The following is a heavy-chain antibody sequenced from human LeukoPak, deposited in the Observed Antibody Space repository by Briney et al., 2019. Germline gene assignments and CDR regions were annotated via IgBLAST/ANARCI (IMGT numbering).Heavy chain of an antibody. CDR1: GFTFRNYA. CDR3: AKTSGYNWQYFFDY. Sequence: GGSLRLSCAASGFTFRNYAMTWVRQAPGKGLEWVSVIDGGGGPTYYADSVKGRFTISRDNSKNTLYLQMNSLRAEDVAVYFCAKTSGYNWQYFFDYWGQGTLVTVSS. CDR2: IDGGGGPT. V-gene: IGHV3-23*01. D-gene: IGHD6-25*01. J-gene: IGHJ4*02.